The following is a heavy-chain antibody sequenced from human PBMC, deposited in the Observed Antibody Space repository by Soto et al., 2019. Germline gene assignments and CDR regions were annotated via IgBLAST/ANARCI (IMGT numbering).Heavy chain of an antibody. D-gene: IGHD1-1*01. J-gene: IGHJ4*02. CDR2: IHHTGNS. V-gene: IGHV4-59*01. CDR1: AGSITNYY. Sequence: QVQLQESGPGLVKPSETLSLTCTVSAGSITNYYWNWIRQPPEKGLEWIGFIHHTGNSMSNPSLRSRLTMSVDTTEGQSSLNLRAVTAADTAVYYCAKWNEMKRSFDDWGQGILVTVSS. CDR3: AKWNEMKRSFDD.